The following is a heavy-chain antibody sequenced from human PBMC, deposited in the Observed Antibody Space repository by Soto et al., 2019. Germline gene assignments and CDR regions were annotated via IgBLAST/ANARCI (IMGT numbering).Heavy chain of an antibody. Sequence: EVQLVESGGGLVQPGGSLRLSCAASGFTLSDCWMQWVRQAPGKGLVWVSRISSDGSDTIYADSVKGRFTISRDNAKNTLYLQMSSLRAEDTAVYYCARDFITRGDWGQGTLVTVSS. V-gene: IGHV3-74*01. CDR2: ISSDGSDT. J-gene: IGHJ4*02. D-gene: IGHD3-22*01. CDR3: ARDFITRGD. CDR1: GFTLSDCW.